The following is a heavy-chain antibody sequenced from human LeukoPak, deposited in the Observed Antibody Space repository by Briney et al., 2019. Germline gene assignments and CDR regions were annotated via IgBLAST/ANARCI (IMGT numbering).Heavy chain of an antibody. V-gene: IGHV3-33*06. Sequence: GRSLGLSCAASGFTFSSYGMHWVRQAPGKGLEWVAVIWYDGSNKYYADSVKGRFTISRDNSKNTLYLQMNSLRAEDTAVYYCAKDVGYCSGGSCYASYYFDYWGQGTLVTVSS. J-gene: IGHJ4*02. CDR2: IWYDGSNK. D-gene: IGHD2-15*01. CDR1: GFTFSSYG. CDR3: AKDVGYCSGGSCYASYYFDY.